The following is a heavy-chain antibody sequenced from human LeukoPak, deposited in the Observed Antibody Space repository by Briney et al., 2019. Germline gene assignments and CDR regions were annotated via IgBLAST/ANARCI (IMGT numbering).Heavy chain of an antibody. CDR3: AKGELVV. V-gene: IGHV3-9*01. J-gene: IGHJ4*02. CDR1: GFTFDDYA. Sequence: GGSLRLSCAASGFTFDDYAMHWVRQAPGKGLEWVSGISWNSGSIGYADSVKGRFTISRDNAKNSLYLQMNSLRAEDTALYYCAKGELVVWGQGTLVTISS. CDR2: ISWNSGSI. D-gene: IGHD3-10*01.